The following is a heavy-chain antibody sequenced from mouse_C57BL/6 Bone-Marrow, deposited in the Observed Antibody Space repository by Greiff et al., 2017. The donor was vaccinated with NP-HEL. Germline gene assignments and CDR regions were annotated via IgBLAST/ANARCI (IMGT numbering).Heavy chain of an antibody. CDR2: INPNNGGT. V-gene: IGHV1-18*01. CDR1: GYTFTDYN. CDR3: ARSYYYGGSPYWYFDV. J-gene: IGHJ1*03. Sequence: EVKLVESGPELVKPGASVKIPCKASGYTFTDYNMDWVKQSHGKSLEWIGDINPNNGGTIYNQKFKGKATLTVDKSSSTAYMELRSLTSEDTAVYYCARSYYYGGSPYWYFDVWGTGTTVTVSS. D-gene: IGHD1-1*01.